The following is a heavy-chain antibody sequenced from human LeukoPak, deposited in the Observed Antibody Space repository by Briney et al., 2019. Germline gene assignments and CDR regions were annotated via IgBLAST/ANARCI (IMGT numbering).Heavy chain of an antibody. Sequence: GGSLRLSCAVSGFSFGNSAMSWVRQAPGKGLEWISGISASGHYTYTADSLKGRFTISRDNSKNTLYLQMNSLRAEDTALYYCAKDGSWGNYQFYFYIDVWGKGTTVTVSS. J-gene: IGHJ6*03. CDR3: AKDGSWGNYQFYFYIDV. CDR1: GFSFGNSA. D-gene: IGHD3-16*01. CDR2: ISASGHYT. V-gene: IGHV3-23*01.